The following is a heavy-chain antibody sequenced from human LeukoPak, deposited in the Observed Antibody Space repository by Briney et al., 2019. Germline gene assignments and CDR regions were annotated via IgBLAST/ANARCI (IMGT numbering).Heavy chain of an antibody. CDR3: ARAIRGQLLLEY. D-gene: IGHD2-2*01. Sequence: ASVKVSCKASGYSFSSYDVGWVRQATGQGLEWMGWRNPNSGNTGYAQKFQGRVTMTGDTSTSTAYMELSGLMSEDTAVYYCARAIRGQLLLEYWGQGTLVTVSS. J-gene: IGHJ4*02. CDR1: GYSFSSYD. CDR2: RNPNSGNT. V-gene: IGHV1-8*01.